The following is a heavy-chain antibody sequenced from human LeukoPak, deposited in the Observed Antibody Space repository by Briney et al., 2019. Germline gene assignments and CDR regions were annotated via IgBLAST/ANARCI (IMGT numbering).Heavy chain of an antibody. J-gene: IGHJ6*02. Sequence: GGSLRLSCAASGFTFSSYGMRWVRQAPGKGLEWVAVIWYDGSNKYYADSVKGRFTISRDNSKNTLYLQMNSLRAEDTAVYYCARERTYYYYGMDVWGQGTTVTVSS. V-gene: IGHV3-33*01. CDR3: ARERTYYYYGMDV. CDR1: GFTFSSYG. CDR2: IWYDGSNK.